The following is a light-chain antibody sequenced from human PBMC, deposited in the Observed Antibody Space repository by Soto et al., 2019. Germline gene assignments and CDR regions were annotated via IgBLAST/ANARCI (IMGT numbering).Light chain of an antibody. CDR3: QQYGSSPLT. V-gene: IGKV3-20*01. Sequence: EIVLTQSPGTLSLSPGERATLSCRASQSVSSSYLAWYQQKPGQAPRLLIYGASSRATGIPDRFSGSGSGTDFTLTISRLEPEDFAVYYCQQYGSSPLTFGGGTRLEL. CDR1: QSVSSSY. J-gene: IGKJ5*01. CDR2: GAS.